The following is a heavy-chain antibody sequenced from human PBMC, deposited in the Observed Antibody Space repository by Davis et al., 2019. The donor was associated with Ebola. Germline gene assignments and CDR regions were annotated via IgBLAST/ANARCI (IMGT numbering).Heavy chain of an antibody. Sequence: GGSLRLSCAASGFTFSSYWMHWVRQAPGKGLEWVSVIYSGGSTYYADSVKGRFTISRDNSKNTLYLQMNSLRAEDTAVYYCARGDYVVDYWGQGTLVTVSS. V-gene: IGHV3-53*01. CDR2: IYSGGST. CDR1: GFTFSSYW. D-gene: IGHD4-17*01. CDR3: ARGDYVVDY. J-gene: IGHJ4*02.